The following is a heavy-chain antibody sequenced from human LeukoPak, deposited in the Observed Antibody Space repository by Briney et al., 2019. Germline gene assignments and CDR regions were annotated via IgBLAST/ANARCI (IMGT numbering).Heavy chain of an antibody. CDR3: AKVIAAAATAWDY. V-gene: IGHV3-23*01. Sequence: QPGGSLRLSCAASGSTFRSHTMNWVRRAPGKGLEWVSAISGSGGSTYYADSVKGRFTISRDNSKNTLYLQMNSLRAEDTAVYYCAKVIAAAATAWDYWGQGTLVTVSS. D-gene: IGHD6-13*01. CDR2: ISGSGGST. CDR1: GSTFRSHT. J-gene: IGHJ4*02.